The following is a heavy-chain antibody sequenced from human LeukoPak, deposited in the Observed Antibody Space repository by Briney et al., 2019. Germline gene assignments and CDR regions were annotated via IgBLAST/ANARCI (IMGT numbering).Heavy chain of an antibody. V-gene: IGHV5-51*01. CDR2: IYPGDSDT. J-gene: IGHJ4*02. Sequence: GESLKISCKGSGYSFTSYWIGWVRQMPGKGLERMGIIYPGDSDTRYSPSFQGQVTISADKSISTAYLQWSSLKASDTAMYYCARSYYYDSSGRYYFDYWGQGTLVTVSS. CDR3: ARSYYYDSSGRYYFDY. CDR1: GYSFTSYW. D-gene: IGHD3-22*01.